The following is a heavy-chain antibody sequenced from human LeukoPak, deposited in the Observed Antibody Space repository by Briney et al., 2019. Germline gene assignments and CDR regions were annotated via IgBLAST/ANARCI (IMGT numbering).Heavy chain of an antibody. CDR1: GFNFFSYG. J-gene: IGHJ4*02. V-gene: IGHV3-30*18. D-gene: IGHD4-17*01. Sequence: GGSLRLSCAASGFNFFSYGMPWVRQAPGKGLEWVGVISDDGRRKDYADSVKGRFTISRDNSKDTLYLQMNSLRAEDTAVYYCAKRPSDYGDYVSYFDYWGQGTLVTVSS. CDR2: ISDDGRRK. CDR3: AKRPSDYGDYVSYFDY.